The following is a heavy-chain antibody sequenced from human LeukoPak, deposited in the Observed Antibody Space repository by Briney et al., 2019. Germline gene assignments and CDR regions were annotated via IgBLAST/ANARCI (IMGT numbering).Heavy chain of an antibody. V-gene: IGHV4-34*01. Sequence: MPSETLSLTCAVYGGSFSAYYWSWIRQPPGKGLERIGDVNNSGSTNYNPSLTSRVTVSGDTSKNQFSLKLISVTVADTAVYYCARGRTYYYENSGYLPDYFDYWAQGTLVTVSS. CDR2: VNNSGST. CDR3: ARGRTYYYENSGYLPDYFDY. J-gene: IGHJ4*02. CDR1: GGSFSAYY. D-gene: IGHD3-22*01.